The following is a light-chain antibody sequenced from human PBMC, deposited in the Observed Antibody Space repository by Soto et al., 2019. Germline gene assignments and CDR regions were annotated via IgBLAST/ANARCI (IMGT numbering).Light chain of an antibody. CDR1: QRVLYSSNNKNY. CDR2: WAS. J-gene: IGKJ1*01. CDR3: QQYYSTPWT. Sequence: DIVMTQSPDSLAVSLGERATINCTSSQRVLYSSNNKNYLAWYQQKPGQPPKLLIYWASTRESGVPDRFSGSGSGTDFTLTISSLQAEDVAVYYCQQYYSTPWTFGQGTKVEIK. V-gene: IGKV4-1*01.